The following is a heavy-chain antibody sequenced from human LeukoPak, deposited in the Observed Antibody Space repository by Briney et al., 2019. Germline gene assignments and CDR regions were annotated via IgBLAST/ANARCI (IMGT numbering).Heavy chain of an antibody. J-gene: IGHJ6*03. V-gene: IGHV4-38-2*02. CDR1: GYSISSGYY. CDR2: IYHSGST. CDR3: ARVRGDYYYMDV. D-gene: IGHD3-10*01. Sequence: SETLSLTCTVSGYSISSGYYWGWIRQPPGKGLEWIGSIYHSGSTYYNPSLKSRVTISVDTSKNQFSLKLSSVTAADTAVYYCARVRGDYYYMDVWGKGTTVTVSS.